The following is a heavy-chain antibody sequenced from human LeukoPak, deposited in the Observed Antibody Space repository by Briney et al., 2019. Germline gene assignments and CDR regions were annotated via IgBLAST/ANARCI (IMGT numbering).Heavy chain of an antibody. CDR3: ARPSMVRGVIDFDY. CDR2: IYYSGST. CDR1: GGSISSSSYY. V-gene: IGHV4-39*01. J-gene: IGHJ4*02. D-gene: IGHD3-10*01. Sequence: SETLSLTCTVSGGSISSSSYYWGWIRQPPGKGLEWIGSIYYSGSTYYNPSLKSRVTISVDTSKNQFSLKLSSVTAADTAVYYCARPSMVRGVIDFDYWGQGTLVTVSS.